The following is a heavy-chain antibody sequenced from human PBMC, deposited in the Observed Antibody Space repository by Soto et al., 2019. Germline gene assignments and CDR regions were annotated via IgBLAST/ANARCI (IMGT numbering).Heavy chain of an antibody. CDR3: ARCIRARGAFDI. CDR2: IYYSGST. CDR1: GGSISSGGYY. D-gene: IGHD2-8*01. V-gene: IGHV4-31*03. J-gene: IGHJ3*02. Sequence: QVQLQESGPGLVKPSQTLSLTCTVSGGSISSGGYYWSWIRQHPGKGLEWIGYIYYSGSTYYNPYLKTRXXIXEXXAKNQFSLKLSSVTAADTAVYYCARCIRARGAFDIWGQGTMVTVSS.